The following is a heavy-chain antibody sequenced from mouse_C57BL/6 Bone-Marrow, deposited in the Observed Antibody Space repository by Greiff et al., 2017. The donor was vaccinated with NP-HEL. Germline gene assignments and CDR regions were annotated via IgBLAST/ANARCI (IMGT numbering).Heavy chain of an antibody. D-gene: IGHD2-2*01. Sequence: QVQLQQPGAELVKPGASVKMSCKASGYTFTSYWITWVKQRPGQGLEWIGDIYPGSGSTNYNEKFKSKATLTVDTSSSTAYMQLSSLTSEDSAVYYCARAIYYGDDGAVSPWCAYWGQGTLVTVSA. CDR2: IYPGSGST. J-gene: IGHJ3*01. CDR3: ARAIYYGDDGAVSPWCAY. V-gene: IGHV1-55*01. CDR1: GYTFTSYW.